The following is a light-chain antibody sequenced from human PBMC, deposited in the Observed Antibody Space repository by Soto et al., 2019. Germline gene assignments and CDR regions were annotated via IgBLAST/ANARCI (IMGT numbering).Light chain of an antibody. J-gene: IGLJ2*01. CDR2: DVT. Sequence: SVLTPPASVSGSPGQSITFSCTGSSSDIGGYNHVSWYQQHPGKAPKLLIYDVTNRPSGVSNRFSGSKSGNTASLTISGLQAEDEADYYCSSYAISDTRLFGGGTKVTVL. V-gene: IGLV2-14*03. CDR1: SSDIGGYNH. CDR3: SSYAISDTRL.